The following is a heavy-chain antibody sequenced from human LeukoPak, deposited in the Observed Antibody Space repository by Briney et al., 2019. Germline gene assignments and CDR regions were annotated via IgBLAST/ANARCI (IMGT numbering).Heavy chain of an antibody. CDR3: AIRTH. D-gene: IGHD2-2*01. V-gene: IGHV3-30*03. CDR2: ISYDGSNK. CDR1: GFTFSSYG. Sequence: PGGSLRISCAASGFTFSSYGMHWVRQAPGKGLEWVAVISYDGSNKYYADSVKGRFTISRDNSKNTLYLQMNSLRAEDTAVYYCAIRTHWGQGTLVTVSS. J-gene: IGHJ4*02.